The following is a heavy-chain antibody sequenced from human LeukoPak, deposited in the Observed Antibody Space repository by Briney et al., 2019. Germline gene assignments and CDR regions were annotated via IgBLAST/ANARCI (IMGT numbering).Heavy chain of an antibody. V-gene: IGHV3-15*01. CDR2: IKSKTDGGTT. CDR3: TIDMLEMATVVDY. Sequence: GGSLRLSCAASGFTFSSYWMSWVRQAPGKGLEWVGRIKSKTDGGTTDYAAPVKGRFTISRDDSKNTLFLQMSSLKTEDTAVYYCTIDMLEMATVVDYWGQGTLVTVSS. D-gene: IGHD5-24*01. J-gene: IGHJ4*02. CDR1: GFTFSSYW.